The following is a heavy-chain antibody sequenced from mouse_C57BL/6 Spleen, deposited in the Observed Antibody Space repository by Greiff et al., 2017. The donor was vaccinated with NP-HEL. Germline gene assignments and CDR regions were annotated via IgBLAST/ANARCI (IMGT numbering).Heavy chain of an antibody. CDR1: GYSITSGYY. D-gene: IGHD2-10*02. J-gene: IGHJ2*01. CDR3: ARDPSNYFDY. CDR2: ISYDGSN. V-gene: IGHV3-6*01. Sequence: EVKLEESGPGLVKPSQSLSLTCSVTGYSITSGYYWNWIRQFPGNKLEWMGYISYDGSNNYNPSLKNRISITRDTSKNQFFLKLNSVTTEDTATYYCARDPSNYFDYWGQGTTLTVSS.